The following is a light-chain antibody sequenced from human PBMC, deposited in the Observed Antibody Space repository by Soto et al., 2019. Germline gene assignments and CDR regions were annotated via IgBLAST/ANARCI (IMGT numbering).Light chain of an antibody. CDR3: SSYTTSSNYV. J-gene: IGLJ1*01. Sequence: QAVVTQPASVSGSPGQSITISCTGTSSDVGGYNFVSWYQQHPGKAPKLMIYEVSNRPSGASSRFSGSKSGNTASLTTSGLQAEDEADYSCSSYTTSSNYVFGTGTKVTVL. V-gene: IGLV2-14*01. CDR2: EVS. CDR1: SSDVGGYNF.